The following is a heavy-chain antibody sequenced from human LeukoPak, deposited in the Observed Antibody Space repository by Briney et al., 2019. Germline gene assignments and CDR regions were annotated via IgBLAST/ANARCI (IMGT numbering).Heavy chain of an antibody. V-gene: IGHV1-2*02. CDR2: INPNSGGT. Sequence: ASVKVSCKASGYTFTGYYMHWVRQAPAQGLERMGWINPNSGGTNYAQKFQGRVTMRRDTSISADYMELSRLRSDDTGVYYCARDWIQLWCLGDYYYGMDVWGQGTTVTVSS. D-gene: IGHD5-18*01. CDR1: GYTFTGYY. J-gene: IGHJ6*02. CDR3: ARDWIQLWCLGDYYYGMDV.